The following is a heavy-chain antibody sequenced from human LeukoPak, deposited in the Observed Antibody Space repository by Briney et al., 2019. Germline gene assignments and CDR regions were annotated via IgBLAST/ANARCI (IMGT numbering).Heavy chain of an antibody. CDR2: ISDSGVST. CDR1: GFTFSSYA. Sequence: GGSLRLSCAASGFTFSSYAMSWVRQAPGKGLEWVSAISDSGVSTYYADSVKGRFTVSRDNSKNTLYLQMNSLRAEDTAVYYCARVRGQLWFADGFDIWGQGTMATVSS. CDR3: ARVRGQLWFADGFDI. V-gene: IGHV3-23*01. D-gene: IGHD3-10*01. J-gene: IGHJ3*02.